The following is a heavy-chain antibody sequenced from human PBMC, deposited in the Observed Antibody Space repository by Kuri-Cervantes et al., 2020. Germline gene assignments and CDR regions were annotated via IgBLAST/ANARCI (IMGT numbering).Heavy chain of an antibody. CDR3: ARRVPAAIGYYYYYMDV. CDR2: IYHSGST. D-gene: IGHD2-2*02. CDR1: GGSISSSGYY. J-gene: IGHJ6*03. Sequence: SETLSLTCTVSGGSISSSGYYWGWIRQPPGKGLEWIGSIYHSGSTYYNPSLKSRVTISVDTSKNQFSLKLSSVTAADTAVYYCARRVPAAIGYYYYYMDVWGKGTTVTVSS. V-gene: IGHV4-39*07.